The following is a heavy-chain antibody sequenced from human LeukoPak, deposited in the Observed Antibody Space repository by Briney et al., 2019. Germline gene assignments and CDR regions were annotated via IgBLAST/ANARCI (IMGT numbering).Heavy chain of an antibody. V-gene: IGHV1-8*01. CDR3: ARVKRWLQLHPFDD. CDR2: MNPNSGNT. CDR1: GYTFTSYD. D-gene: IGHD5-24*01. J-gene: IGHJ4*01. Sequence: ASVKVSCKASGYTFTSYDINWVRQATGQGLEWMGWMNPNSGNTGYAQKFQGRVTMTRNTSISTAYMELRSLRSEDTAVYYCARVKRWLQLHPFDDWGQGTLVTVSS.